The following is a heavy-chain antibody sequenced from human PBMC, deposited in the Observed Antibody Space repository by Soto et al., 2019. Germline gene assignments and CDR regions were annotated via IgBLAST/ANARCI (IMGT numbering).Heavy chain of an antibody. V-gene: IGHV4-31*03. J-gene: IGHJ4*02. CDR2: IYYSGST. CDR1: GGSISSGGYY. Sequence: PSETLSLTCTVSGGSISSGGYYWSWIRQHPGKGLEWIGYIYYSGSTYYNPSLKSRVTISVDTSKNQFSLKLSSVTAADTAVYYCARGSSYYDFWSGYSETQQLDYWGQGTLVTVS. CDR3: ARGSSYYDFWSGYSETQQLDY. D-gene: IGHD3-3*01.